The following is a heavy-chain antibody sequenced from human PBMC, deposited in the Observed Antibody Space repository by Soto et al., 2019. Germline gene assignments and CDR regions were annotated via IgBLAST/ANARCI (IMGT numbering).Heavy chain of an antibody. CDR3: VKEGSGRYSRGSFDF. Sequence: HRGGSLRRYCADSGRTFSNYKMNWVRQAPGKGLEWVSVISGTGGSAYYADSVKGRFTISRDNSKNTLYLQMNSLRAEDTAIYYCVKEGSGRYSRGSFDFWGRGTMVTVSS. D-gene: IGHD6-19*01. J-gene: IGHJ3*01. CDR2: ISGTGGSA. V-gene: IGHV3-23*01. CDR1: GRTFSNYK.